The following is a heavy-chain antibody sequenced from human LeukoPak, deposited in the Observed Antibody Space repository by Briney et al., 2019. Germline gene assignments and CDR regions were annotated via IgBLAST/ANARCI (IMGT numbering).Heavy chain of an antibody. Sequence: PLETLSLTCTVSGGSISSGGYYWSWIRQHPGKGLEWIGYIYYSGSTYYNPSLKSRVTISVDTSKNQFSLKLSSVTAADTAVYYCATLAVAHDAFDIWGQGTMVTVSS. CDR3: ATLAVAHDAFDI. CDR1: GGSISSGGYY. V-gene: IGHV4-31*03. J-gene: IGHJ3*02. CDR2: IYYSGST. D-gene: IGHD6-19*01.